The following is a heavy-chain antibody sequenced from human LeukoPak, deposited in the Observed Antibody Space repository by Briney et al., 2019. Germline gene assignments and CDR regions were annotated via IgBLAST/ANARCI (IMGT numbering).Heavy chain of an antibody. CDR1: GFSFSSYS. D-gene: IGHD6-13*01. CDR2: ISSSSSYI. CDR3: ARRAEAGLGDAFDI. V-gene: IGHV3-21*01. Sequence: PGGSLRLSCAASGFSFSSYSMNWVRQAPGKGLEWVSYISSSSSYIYYADSVKGRVTISRDNAKNSLFLQMNSLRAEDTAVYYCARRAEAGLGDAFDIWGQGTMVTVSS. J-gene: IGHJ3*02.